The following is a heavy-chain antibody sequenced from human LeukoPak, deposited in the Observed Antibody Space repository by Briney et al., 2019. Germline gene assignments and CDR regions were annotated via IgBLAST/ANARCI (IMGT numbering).Heavy chain of an antibody. D-gene: IGHD2-15*01. CDR3: ARDEGRYCSGGSCYSHDAFDI. CDR2: IYYSGST. CDR1: GGSISSYY. V-gene: IGHV4-59*01. Sequence: SETLSLTCTASGGSISSYYWSWIRQPPGKGLEWIGYIYYSGSTNYNPSLKSRVTISVDTSKNQFSLKLSSVTAADTAVYYCARDEGRYCSGGSCYSHDAFDIWGQGTMVTVSS. J-gene: IGHJ3*02.